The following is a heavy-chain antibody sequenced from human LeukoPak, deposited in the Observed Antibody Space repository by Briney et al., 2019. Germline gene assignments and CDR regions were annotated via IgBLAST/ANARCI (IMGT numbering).Heavy chain of an antibody. CDR2: ISSSSSTI. V-gene: IGHV3-48*01. CDR3: ARVSTAKVYYYYRDV. CDR1: GFTVSSYS. Sequence: GGSLSLSCAASGFTVSSYSMNWVRQAPGKGLEWVSYISSSSSTIYYADSVKGRFTISRDNAKNSLYLQMNSLRAEDTAVYYCARVSTAKVYYYYRDVWGKGTTVTVSS. D-gene: IGHD5-18*01. J-gene: IGHJ6*03.